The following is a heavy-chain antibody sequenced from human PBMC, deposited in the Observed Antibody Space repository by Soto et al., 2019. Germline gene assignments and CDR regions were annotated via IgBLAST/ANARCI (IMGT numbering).Heavy chain of an antibody. CDR2: IYSGGST. Sequence: GWSXRLSCSSSVFTVIINYIILFRHAPGKGLELVSVIYSGGSTYYADSVKGRFNISRENSKNTLYLQMNSMRAEDTAVYYCDRDLLEADAIRYGLDVWGQGPTV. D-gene: IGHD2-2*02. V-gene: IGHV3-53*01. J-gene: IGHJ6*01. CDR1: VFTVIINY. CDR3: DRDLLEADAIRYGLDV.